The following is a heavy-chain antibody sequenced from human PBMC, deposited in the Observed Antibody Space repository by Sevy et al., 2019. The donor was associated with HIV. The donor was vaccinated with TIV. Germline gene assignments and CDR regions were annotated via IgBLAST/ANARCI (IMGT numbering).Heavy chain of an antibody. CDR2: ISGSGGSGDKT. CDR3: ARKYDSSGYFDY. J-gene: IGHJ4*02. CDR1: GFSFYTYA. Sequence: GGSLRLSCPTSGFSFYTYAMTWVRQAPGKGLEWVSGISGSGGSGDKTNYADSVKGRFTISRDDSKNSLYLQLNSLRAEDTAIYYCARKYDSSGYFDYWGQGTLVTVSS. D-gene: IGHD3-22*01. V-gene: IGHV3-23*01.